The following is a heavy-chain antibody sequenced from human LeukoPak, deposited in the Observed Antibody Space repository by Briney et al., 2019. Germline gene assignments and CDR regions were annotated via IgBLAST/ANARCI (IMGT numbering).Heavy chain of an antibody. V-gene: IGHV4-59*01. CDR2: IYYSGST. CDR1: GGSISSYY. D-gene: IGHD3-22*01. J-gene: IGHJ4*02. Sequence: SETLSLTCTVSGGSISSYYWSWIRQPPGKGLEWIGYIYYSGSTNYNPSLKSRVTISVDTSKNQFSLKLSSVTAADTAVYYCGRGRPDYYYDSSGYFDYWGQGTLVTVSS. CDR3: GRGRPDYYYDSSGYFDY.